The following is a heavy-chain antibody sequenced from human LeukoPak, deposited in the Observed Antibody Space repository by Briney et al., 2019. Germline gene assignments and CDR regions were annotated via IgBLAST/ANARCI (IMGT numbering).Heavy chain of an antibody. V-gene: IGHV1-18*01. D-gene: IGHD3-22*01. CDR3: AREKYYYDSSGYYSDVYYFDY. CDR1: GYTFTSYG. J-gene: IGHJ4*02. Sequence: ASVKVSCKASGYTFTSYGIGWVRQAPGQGLEWMGWISAYNGNTNYAQKLQGRVTMTTDTSTSTAYMELRSLRSDDTAVYYCAREKYYYDSSGYYSDVYYFDYWGQGTLVTVSS. CDR2: ISAYNGNT.